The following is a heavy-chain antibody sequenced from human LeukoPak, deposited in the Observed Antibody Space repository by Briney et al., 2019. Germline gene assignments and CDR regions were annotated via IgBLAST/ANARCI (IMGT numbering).Heavy chain of an antibody. CDR2: IIPIFGTA. D-gene: IGHD5-18*01. V-gene: IGHV1-69*13. CDR3: ARDPWGSYGYHIPGDAFDI. J-gene: IGHJ3*02. Sequence: GASVKVSCKASGYTFNSYGISWVRQAPGQGLEWMGGIIPIFGTANYAQKFQGRVTITADESTSTAYMELSSLRSEDTAVYYCARDPWGSYGYHIPGDAFDIWGQGTMVTVSS. CDR1: GYTFNSYG.